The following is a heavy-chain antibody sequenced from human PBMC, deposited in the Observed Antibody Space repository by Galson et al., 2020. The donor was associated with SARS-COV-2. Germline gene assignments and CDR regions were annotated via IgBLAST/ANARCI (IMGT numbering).Heavy chain of an antibody. Sequence: SLKISCAASGFTFDDYAMHWVRQAPGKGLEWVSGISWNSGSIGYADSVKGRFTISRDNAKNSLYLQMNSLRAEDTALYYCAKDMYGVATSGAFDYWGQGTLVTVSS. CDR2: ISWNSGSI. V-gene: IGHV3-9*01. D-gene: IGHD5-12*01. CDR3: AKDMYGVATSGAFDY. J-gene: IGHJ4*02. CDR1: GFTFDDYA.